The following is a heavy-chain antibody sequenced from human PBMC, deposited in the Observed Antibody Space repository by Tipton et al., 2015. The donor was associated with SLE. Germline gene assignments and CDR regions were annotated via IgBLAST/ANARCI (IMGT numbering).Heavy chain of an antibody. CDR2: INHSGRT. CDR3: ARGHSSSWSFDY. CDR1: GGSISSSSYY. Sequence: TLSLTCTVSGGSISSSSYYWGWIRQPPGKGLEWIGEINHSGRTNYNPSLKSRVTISVDTSKNQFSLKLSSVTAADTAVYYCARGHSSSWSFDYWGQGTLVTVSS. D-gene: IGHD6-13*01. V-gene: IGHV4-39*07. J-gene: IGHJ4*02.